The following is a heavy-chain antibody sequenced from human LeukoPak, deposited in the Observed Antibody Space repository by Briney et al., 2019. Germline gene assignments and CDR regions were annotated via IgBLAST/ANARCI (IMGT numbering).Heavy chain of an antibody. CDR1: GYSFITYW. Sequence: PGESLKISCKGSGYSFITYWIGWVRQMPGKGLEWMGTIYPADSDTRYSPSFQGQVTISVDKSISTAYLQWSSLKASDTAMYYCVRQSASNGDWGQGTLVTVSS. J-gene: IGHJ4*02. V-gene: IGHV5-51*01. D-gene: IGHD2-8*01. CDR2: IYPADSDT. CDR3: VRQSASNGD.